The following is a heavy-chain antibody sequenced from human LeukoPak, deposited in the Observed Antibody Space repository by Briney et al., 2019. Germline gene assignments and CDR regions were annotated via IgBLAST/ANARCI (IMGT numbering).Heavy chain of an antibody. CDR2: ISWNGGST. Sequence: GGSLRLSCAASGFTFDDYAMHWVRQAPGKGLEWVSGISWNGGSTDYADSVKGRFTISRDNAKNSLYLQMNRLGAEDTALYYCAKASGMAAAGLEPYYSYYYMDVWGKGTTVIVSS. V-gene: IGHV3-9*01. D-gene: IGHD6-13*01. J-gene: IGHJ6*03. CDR3: AKASGMAAAGLEPYYSYYYMDV. CDR1: GFTFDDYA.